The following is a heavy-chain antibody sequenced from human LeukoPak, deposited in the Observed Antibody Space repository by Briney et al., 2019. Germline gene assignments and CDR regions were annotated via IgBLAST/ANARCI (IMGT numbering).Heavy chain of an antibody. J-gene: IGHJ3*02. CDR1: GYTFTGYY. D-gene: IGHD2-2*02. V-gene: IGHV1-2*02. CDR2: INPNSGGT. Sequence: ASVKVSCKASGYTFTGYYMHWVRQAPGQGLEWMGWINPNSGGTNYAQKFQGRVTMTRDTSISTAYMELSRLRSDDKAVYYCARDLLGYCSSTSCYTGAFDIWGQGTMVTVSS. CDR3: ARDLLGYCSSTSCYTGAFDI.